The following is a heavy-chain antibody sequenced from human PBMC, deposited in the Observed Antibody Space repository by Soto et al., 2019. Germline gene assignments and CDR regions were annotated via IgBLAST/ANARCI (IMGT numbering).Heavy chain of an antibody. CDR3: ARGWGSPSTTYYYAY. CDR1: GGTFSSST. Sequence: SVKVSCKASGGTFSSSTIRWVRQAPGQGLQWVGGITPIFGKATYAQKFQGRVSITADEPTSTAYMELSSLRSEDTALYFCARGWGSPSTTYYYAYWGQGTSVTASS. CDR2: ITPIFGKA. J-gene: IGHJ4*02. V-gene: IGHV1-69*13. D-gene: IGHD3-22*01.